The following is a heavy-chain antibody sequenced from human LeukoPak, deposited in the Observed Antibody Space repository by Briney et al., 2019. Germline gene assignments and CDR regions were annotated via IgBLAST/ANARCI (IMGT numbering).Heavy chain of an antibody. D-gene: IGHD6-19*01. CDR1: GYTFTSYG. J-gene: IGHJ4*02. Sequence: ASVKVSCKASGYTFTSYGISWVRQAPGQGLEWMGWISAYNGDTNYAQKLQGRVTMTTDTSTSTAYMELRSLRPDDTAVHYCARGQWLREYDYWGQGTLVTVSS. CDR2: ISAYNGDT. V-gene: IGHV1-18*01. CDR3: ARGQWLREYDY.